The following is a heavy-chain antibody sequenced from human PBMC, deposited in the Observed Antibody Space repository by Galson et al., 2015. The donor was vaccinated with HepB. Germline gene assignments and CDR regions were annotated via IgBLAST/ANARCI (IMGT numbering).Heavy chain of an antibody. Sequence: QSGAEVKKPGESLKISCKGSGYSFTSYWIGWVRQMPGKGLEWMGIIYPGDSDSRYSPSFQGQITISADKSISTAYLQWSSLKAADTAMYYCARRGYYGSGSYSTPDYWGQGTLVTVSS. V-gene: IGHV5-51*03. J-gene: IGHJ4*02. CDR2: IYPGDSDS. CDR3: ARRGYYGSGSYSTPDY. D-gene: IGHD3-10*01. CDR1: GYSFTSYW.